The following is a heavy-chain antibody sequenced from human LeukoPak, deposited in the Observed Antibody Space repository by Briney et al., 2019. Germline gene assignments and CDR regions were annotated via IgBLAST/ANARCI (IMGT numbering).Heavy chain of an antibody. Sequence: GGSLRLSCGASGFTFSSYWMHWVRQAPGKGLVWVSRINNDGSSTSYADSVQGRFTISRDNAKNSLYLQMNSLRAEDTAVYYCARDLMGIAYRGAFYYWGQGTLVTVSS. CDR3: ARDLMGIAYRGAFYY. CDR2: INNDGSST. CDR1: GFTFSSYW. D-gene: IGHD6-13*01. V-gene: IGHV3-74*01. J-gene: IGHJ4*02.